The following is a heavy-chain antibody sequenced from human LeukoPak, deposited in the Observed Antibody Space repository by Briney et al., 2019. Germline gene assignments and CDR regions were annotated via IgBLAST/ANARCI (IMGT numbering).Heavy chain of an antibody. Sequence: KPSETLSLTCTVSDASISSYYWSWIRQPPGKGLEWIGYIYFNGNTNYNPSLESRGTMSVETSKNQFSLKLSSVTAADTAVYYCARHDSTSWYNYFDYWGQGILVTVSS. CDR3: ARHDSTSWYNYFDY. V-gene: IGHV4-59*08. D-gene: IGHD2-2*01. J-gene: IGHJ4*02. CDR2: IYFNGNT. CDR1: DASISSYY.